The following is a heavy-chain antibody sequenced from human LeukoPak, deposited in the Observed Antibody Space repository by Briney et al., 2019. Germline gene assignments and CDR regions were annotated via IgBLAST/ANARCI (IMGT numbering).Heavy chain of an antibody. CDR3: AKPLWYQLLQGYYGLDV. Sequence: GASVKVSCKASGYTFNGYYMHWVRQAPGQGLEWMGWINPNSGGTSYAQKFQGRVTMTTDTSISTAYMEVSRLESGDTAVYYCAKPLWYQLLQGYYGLDVWGQGTTVTVSS. CDR2: INPNSGGT. V-gene: IGHV1-2*02. J-gene: IGHJ6*02. D-gene: IGHD2-2*01. CDR1: GYTFNGYY.